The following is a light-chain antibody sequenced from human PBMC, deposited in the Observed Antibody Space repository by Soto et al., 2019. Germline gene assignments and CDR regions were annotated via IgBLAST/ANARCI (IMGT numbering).Light chain of an antibody. CDR2: GAS. Sequence: TVLTHSPGTLCFSPGEIATLSFRAIQNVSSNLLVWYQQHPCQAPRLLIYGASSRATGIPDRFSGSGSGTDFSLTIRRLEPDDFAVYYCQKYGNFWTFGQGTKVDIK. J-gene: IGKJ1*01. CDR3: QKYGNFWT. CDR1: QNVSSNL. V-gene: IGKV3-20*01.